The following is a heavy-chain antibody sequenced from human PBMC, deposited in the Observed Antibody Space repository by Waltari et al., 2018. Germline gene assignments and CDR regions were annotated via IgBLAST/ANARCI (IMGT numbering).Heavy chain of an antibody. Sequence: QVQLQESGPGLVKPSETLSLTCTVSGGSISSHYWSWIRQPPGKGLEWIGYIYYSGSTNYNPSLKSRVTISVDTSKNQFSLKLSSVTAADTAVYYCARGGSSGWYGDYFDYWGQGTLVTVSS. V-gene: IGHV4-59*11. J-gene: IGHJ4*02. D-gene: IGHD6-19*01. CDR1: GGSISSHY. CDR3: ARGGSSGWYGDYFDY. CDR2: IYYSGST.